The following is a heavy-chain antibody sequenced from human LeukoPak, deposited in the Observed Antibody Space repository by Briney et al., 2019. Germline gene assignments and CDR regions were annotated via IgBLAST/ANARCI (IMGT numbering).Heavy chain of an antibody. J-gene: IGHJ6*02. CDR3: AKDPLSPEYYYYYGMDV. Sequence: TGGSLRLSCAASGFTFSSYSMNWVRQAPGKGLEWVSSISSSSSYIYYADSVKGRFTISRDNSKNTLYLQMNSLRAEDTAVYYCAKDPLSPEYYYYYGMDVWGQGTTVTVSS. V-gene: IGHV3-21*04. CDR2: ISSSSSYI. D-gene: IGHD1-14*01. CDR1: GFTFSSYS.